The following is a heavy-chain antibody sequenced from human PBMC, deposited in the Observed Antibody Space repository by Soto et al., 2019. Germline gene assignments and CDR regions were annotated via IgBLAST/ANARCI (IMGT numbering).Heavy chain of an antibody. J-gene: IGHJ4*02. D-gene: IGHD6-6*01. CDR3: ARALVRYSSSPEYFDY. Sequence: QVQLQQWGAGLLKPSETLSLTCAVYGGSFSGYYWSWIRQPPGKGLEWIGEINHSGSTNYNPSLKSRVTISVDTSKNQFSLKLSSVTGADTAVYYCARALVRYSSSPEYFDYWGQGTLVTVSS. CDR1: GGSFSGYY. V-gene: IGHV4-34*01. CDR2: INHSGST.